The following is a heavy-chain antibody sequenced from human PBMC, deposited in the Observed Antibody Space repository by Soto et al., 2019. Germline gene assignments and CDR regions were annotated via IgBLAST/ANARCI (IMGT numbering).Heavy chain of an antibody. V-gene: IGHV3-74*01. CDR3: ARSGLQRNVLRFLEWLDNWFDP. CDR2: INSDGSST. Sequence: GGSLRLSGATPGFTFSSYWMHWVRQAPGKGLVWVSRINSDGSSTSYADSVKGRFTISRDDAKNTLYLQMNSLRAEDTAVYYCARSGLQRNVLRFLEWLDNWFDPWGHGTLVTVSS. D-gene: IGHD3-3*01. CDR1: GFTFSSYW. J-gene: IGHJ5*02.